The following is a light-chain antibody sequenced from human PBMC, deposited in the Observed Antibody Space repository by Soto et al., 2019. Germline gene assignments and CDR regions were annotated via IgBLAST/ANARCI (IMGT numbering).Light chain of an antibody. J-gene: IGKJ5*01. V-gene: IGKV3-15*01. CDR1: QSVRRN. Sequence: IVMTQSPATLSLSPGERATLSCRASQSVRRNLAWYQQKPGQAPSLLIYGASTRAIGIPARFSGSVSGTEGTITISSLKSEDGAVFYCQQYGSSEIIFGQGTRLENK. CDR2: GAS. CDR3: QQYGSSEII.